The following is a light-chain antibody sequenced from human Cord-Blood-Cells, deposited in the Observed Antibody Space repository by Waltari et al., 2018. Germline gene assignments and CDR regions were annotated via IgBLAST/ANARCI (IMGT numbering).Light chain of an antibody. V-gene: IGLV8-61*01. Sequence: QTVVTQEPSFSVSPGVTVTLTCGLSSGSVSTRYYPTWYQQTPGQAPRTLIYSTNTRSSGVPDRFSGSILGNKAALTITGAQADDESDYYCVLYMGSGIWVFGGGTKLTVL. CDR3: VLYMGSGIWV. J-gene: IGLJ3*02. CDR1: SGSVSTRYY. CDR2: STN.